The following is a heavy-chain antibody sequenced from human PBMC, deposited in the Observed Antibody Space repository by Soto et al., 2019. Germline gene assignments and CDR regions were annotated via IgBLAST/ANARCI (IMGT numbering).Heavy chain of an antibody. D-gene: IGHD3-22*01. J-gene: IGHJ4*02. Sequence: QVQLVQSGAEVKKPGSSVKVSCKASGGTFSSYAISWVRQAPGQGLEWMGGIIPIFGTANYAQKFQGRVTITADESTSTAYMELSSLRSEDTAVYYCAREGPGRYDYDSSGYYPLDYWGQGTLVTVSS. V-gene: IGHV1-69*01. CDR1: GGTFSSYA. CDR2: IIPIFGTA. CDR3: AREGPGRYDYDSSGYYPLDY.